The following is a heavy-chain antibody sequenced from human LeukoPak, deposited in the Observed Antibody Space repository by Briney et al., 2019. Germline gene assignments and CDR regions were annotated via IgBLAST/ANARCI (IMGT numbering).Heavy chain of an antibody. V-gene: IGHV3-23*01. J-gene: IGHJ3*02. D-gene: IGHD1-1*01. CDR2: ISGSGGTT. CDR3: AKPLSYWTFDI. CDR1: GFTFSSYG. Sequence: PGGSLRLSCAASGFTFSSYGMTWVRQAPGKGLEWISSISGSGGTTNYADSVKGRFTISRDNSQNTLYLQMNSLRAEDTAVYYCAKPLSYWTFDIWGQGTMVTVSS.